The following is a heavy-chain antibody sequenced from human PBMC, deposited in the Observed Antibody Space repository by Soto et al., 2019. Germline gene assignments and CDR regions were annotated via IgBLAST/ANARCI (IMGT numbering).Heavy chain of an antibody. Sequence: QITLKESGPTLVRTTQTLTLTCTVSGFSLDTWGVGVGWIRQPPGKAPEWLALIYWDDDKRYSPSLKNRLTITKDTSKNQVVLTVTNMDPVDTVTYYCARALGSWGSYYFDHWGQGTLVTVSS. CDR1: GFSLDTWGVG. CDR3: ARALGSWGSYYFDH. V-gene: IGHV2-5*02. CDR2: IYWDDDK. J-gene: IGHJ4*02. D-gene: IGHD3-16*01.